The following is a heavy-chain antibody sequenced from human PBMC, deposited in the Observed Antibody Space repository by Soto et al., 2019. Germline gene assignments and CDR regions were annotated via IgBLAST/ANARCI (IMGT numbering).Heavy chain of an antibody. CDR3: ARAAQRYYYDSSDQYDALDV. V-gene: IGHV1-69*06. CDR2: IIPMFNTA. J-gene: IGHJ3*01. D-gene: IGHD3-22*01. Sequence: SVKVSCKASGGTFNTYVFNWVRQAPGQGLEWMGGIIPMFNTANYAQKFQGRVTITADKSTNTAYMELSSLRSEDSAVYYCARAAQRYYYDSSDQYDALDVWGQGTMVTVSS. CDR1: GGTFNTYV.